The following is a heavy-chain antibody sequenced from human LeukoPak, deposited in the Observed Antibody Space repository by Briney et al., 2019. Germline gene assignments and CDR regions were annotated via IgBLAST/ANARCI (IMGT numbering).Heavy chain of an antibody. Sequence: ASVKVSCKASGYTFTGYYMHWVRQAPGQGLEWMGRINPNSGGTNYAQKFQGRVTMTRDTSISTAYMELSRLRSDDTAVYYCARIKSGSYQSYYYYYGMDVWGQGTTVTVS. V-gene: IGHV1-2*06. CDR2: INPNSGGT. D-gene: IGHD1-26*01. J-gene: IGHJ6*02. CDR1: GYTFTGYY. CDR3: ARIKSGSYQSYYYYYGMDV.